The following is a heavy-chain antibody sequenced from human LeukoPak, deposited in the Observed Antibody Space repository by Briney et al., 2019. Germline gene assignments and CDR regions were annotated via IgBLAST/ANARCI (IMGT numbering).Heavy chain of an antibody. CDR2: TYYSGST. D-gene: IGHD6-19*01. CDR1: GGSISSYH. CDR3: ARVTEWLGYFDY. V-gene: IGHV4-59*12. J-gene: IGHJ4*02. Sequence: SETLSLTCTVSGGSISSYHWSWIRQPPGKGLEWIGYTYYSGSTYYNPSLKSRVTISVDTSKNQFSLKLSSVTAADTAVYYCARVTEWLGYFDYWGQGTLVTVSS.